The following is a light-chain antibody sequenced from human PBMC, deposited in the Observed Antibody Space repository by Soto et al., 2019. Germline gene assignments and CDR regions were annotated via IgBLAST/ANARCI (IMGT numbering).Light chain of an antibody. CDR3: QQYNNWPLFT. V-gene: IGKV3-15*01. J-gene: IGKJ3*01. CDR2: GAS. CDR1: QSVSSN. Sequence: EIVMTQSPATLSVSPGERATLSCRASQSVSSNLAWYQQIPGQAPRLLIYGASTRATGIPATCSGSGSGTEFTLTISSLQSEDFAVYYCQQYNNWPLFTFGPGTKVDIK.